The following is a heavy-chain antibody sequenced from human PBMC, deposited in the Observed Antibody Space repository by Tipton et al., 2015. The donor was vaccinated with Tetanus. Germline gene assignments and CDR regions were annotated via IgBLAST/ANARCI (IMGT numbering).Heavy chain of an antibody. CDR3: ARDDFWSGYFDY. CDR2: INHSGST. V-gene: IGHV4-34*01. J-gene: IGHJ4*02. CDR1: GGSFSGYY. D-gene: IGHD3-3*01. Sequence: TLSLTCAVYGGSFSGYYWSWIRQPPGKGLEWIGEINHSGSTNYNPSLKSRVTISVDTSKNQFSLKLSSVTAADTVVYYCARDDFWSGYFDYWGQGTLVTVSS.